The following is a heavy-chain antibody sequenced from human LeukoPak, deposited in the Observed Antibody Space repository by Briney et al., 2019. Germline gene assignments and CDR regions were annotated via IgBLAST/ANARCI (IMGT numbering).Heavy chain of an antibody. V-gene: IGHV3-30*03. CDR3: ARDSYGDYYFDH. J-gene: IGHJ4*02. Sequence: GGSLRLSCAASGFTFSTYRIHWVRQAPGRGLEWVAVISHDGSNKYYAETVKGRFTISRDNSKNTLYLQMNSLRADDTAVYYCARDSYGDYYFDHWGQGTLVTVS. CDR1: GFTFSTYR. CDR2: ISHDGSNK. D-gene: IGHD4-17*01.